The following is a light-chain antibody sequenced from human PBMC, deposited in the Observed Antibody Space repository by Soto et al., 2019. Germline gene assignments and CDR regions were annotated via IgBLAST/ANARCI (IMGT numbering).Light chain of an antibody. V-gene: IGKV1-39*01. CDR3: QQSYSTPPYT. Sequence: DIQMTQSPSSLSASVGDRVTITCRASQSISSYLNWYQQKPGKAPKLLIYAASSLQSGVPSRFSGRGSGTEFTLTISSLQPEDFATYYCQQSYSTPPYTFGQGTKLEIK. CDR2: AAS. J-gene: IGKJ2*01. CDR1: QSISSY.